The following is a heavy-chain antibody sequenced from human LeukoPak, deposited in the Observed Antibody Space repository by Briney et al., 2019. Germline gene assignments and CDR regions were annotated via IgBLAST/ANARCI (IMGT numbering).Heavy chain of an antibody. J-gene: IGHJ4*02. CDR2: IYYSGST. CDR3: ARHFRTYCYDSSGYYYEGFDY. CDR1: GDSISTSSYY. D-gene: IGHD3-22*01. V-gene: IGHV4-39*01. Sequence: PSETLSLTCSVSGDSISTSSYYWGWIRQPPGKGLEWIGTIYYSGSTYYNPSLTSRVTISVDTSKNQFSLKLSSVTAADTAVYYCARHFRTYCYDSSGYYYEGFDYWGQGTLVTVSS.